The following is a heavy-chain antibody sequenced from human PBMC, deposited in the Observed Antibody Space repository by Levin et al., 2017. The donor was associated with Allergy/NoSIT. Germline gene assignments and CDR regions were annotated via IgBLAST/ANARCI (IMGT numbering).Heavy chain of an antibody. J-gene: IGHJ4*02. V-gene: IGHV1-2*06. CDR2: ISPNNGDT. CDR1: GYIFSDYF. CDR3: AGAACASTWCSTYFDY. Sequence: GESLKISCKASGYIFSDYFLYWMRQVPGHGLEWMGRISPNNGDTNYAEKFQGRVTMTRDTSSNTAYMDLYTLTSDDTAVYYCAGAACASTWCSTYFDYWGRGTLITVAS. D-gene: IGHD6-13*01.